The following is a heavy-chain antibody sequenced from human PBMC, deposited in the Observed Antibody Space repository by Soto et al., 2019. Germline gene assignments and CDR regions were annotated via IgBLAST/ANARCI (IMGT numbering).Heavy chain of an antibody. D-gene: IGHD3-10*01. V-gene: IGHV4-39*01. CDR2: IYYSGNA. CDR3: ARHFVAVVIKGWGY. CDR1: GDSISSQNYY. Sequence: SETLSLTCTVSGDSISSQNYYWGWIRQPPGEGLEWIGSIYYSGNAYYNPSLKSRVSMSVDTSKNQFSLKLVSVTAADTAVYYCARHFVAVVIKGWGYWGQGTLVTVSS. J-gene: IGHJ4*02.